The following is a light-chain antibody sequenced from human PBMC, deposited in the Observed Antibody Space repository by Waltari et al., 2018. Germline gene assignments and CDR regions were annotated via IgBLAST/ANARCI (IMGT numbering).Light chain of an antibody. CDR3: QQYATSPRT. J-gene: IGKJ1*01. V-gene: IGKV3-20*01. Sequence: EIVLTQSPCTLSLSPGERATLSCRASQSVDSQHLAWYQQKPGQAPRLLIHGASTRATGVPDRFSGSGSGTDFTLTISRLEPEDLAVYYCQQYATSPRTFGQGTKVELK. CDR1: QSVDSQH. CDR2: GAS.